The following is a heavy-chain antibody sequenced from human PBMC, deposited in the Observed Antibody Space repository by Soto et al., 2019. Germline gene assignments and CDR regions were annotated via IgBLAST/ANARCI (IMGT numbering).Heavy chain of an antibody. CDR3: ARGGGSGLAH. CDR1: GGSISSGDYY. CDR2: ISYSGGT. Sequence: PSETLSLTCTVSGGSISSGDYYWTWIHQPPGKGLEWIGYISYSGGTYYNPSLKSRVTISADTSKNQFSLKLSSVTAADTAVYYCARGGGSGLAHWGQGTLVTVSS. D-gene: IGHD3-16*01. J-gene: IGHJ4*02. V-gene: IGHV4-30-4*01.